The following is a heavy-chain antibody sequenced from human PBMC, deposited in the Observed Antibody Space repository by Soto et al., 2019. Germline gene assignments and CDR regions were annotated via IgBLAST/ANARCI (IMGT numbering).Heavy chain of an antibody. CDR1: GCSMSRSRCH. D-gene: IGHD1-26*01. J-gene: IGHJ3*02. CDR3: ARHGITGSYYDAFDI. V-gene: IGHV4-39*01. Sequence: SDTLSPTYNYCGCSMSRSRCHRGWIRQPPGKGLEWIASIKYSGTTFYNPSLKSRVTSSVDTSKNQFALKLSSVTAAETAVYYCARHGITGSYYDAFDIWGQGTMVT. CDR2: IKYSGTT.